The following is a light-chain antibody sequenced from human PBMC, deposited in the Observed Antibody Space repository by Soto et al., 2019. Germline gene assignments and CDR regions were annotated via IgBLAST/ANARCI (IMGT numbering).Light chain of an antibody. J-gene: IGKJ1*01. CDR3: QQRSNWPPWT. CDR2: GAS. V-gene: IGKV3-11*01. Sequence: DIVLTQSPATLSLSPGERATLTCRASQSVSSFLAWYQQKPGQAPRLLIYGASIRATGIPARFSGSGSGTDLTLTISSLEPEDFAVYYCQQRSNWPPWTFGQGTRWIS. CDR1: QSVSSF.